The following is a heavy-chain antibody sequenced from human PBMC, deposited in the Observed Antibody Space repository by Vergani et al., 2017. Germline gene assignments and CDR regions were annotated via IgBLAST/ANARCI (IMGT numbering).Heavy chain of an antibody. J-gene: IGHJ5*02. V-gene: IGHV3-7*01. D-gene: IGHD3-22*01. CDR1: GFISSHYW. CDR3: ARINDDGSSGYSLTRWHNWFDP. Sequence: EVQLVESGGDLVQPGGSLRLSCAASGFISSHYWMSWVRQAPGKGLEWVANITQDGSEKYYVDSVKGRFTISRDNAKNSLYLQMNSLRAEDTALYYCARINDDGSSGYSLTRWHNWFDPWGQGTLVTVSS. CDR2: ITQDGSEK.